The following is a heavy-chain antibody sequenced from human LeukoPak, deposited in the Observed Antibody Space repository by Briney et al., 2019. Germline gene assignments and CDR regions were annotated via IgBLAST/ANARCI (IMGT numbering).Heavy chain of an antibody. CDR1: GFTFSSYA. V-gene: IGHV3-30*04. D-gene: IGHD6-19*01. CDR3: ARGFLYSSGWYRAMLLGY. CDR2: ISYDGSNK. J-gene: IGHJ4*02. Sequence: GGSLRLSCAASGFTFSSYAMHLVRQAPGKGLEWVAVISYDGSNKYYADSVKGRFTISRDNSKNTLYLQMNSLRAEDTAVYYCARGFLYSSGWYRAMLLGYWGQGTLVTVSS.